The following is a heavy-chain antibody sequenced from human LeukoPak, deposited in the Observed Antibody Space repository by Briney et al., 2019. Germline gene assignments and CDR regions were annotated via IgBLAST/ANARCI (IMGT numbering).Heavy chain of an antibody. CDR1: GYSISSGYY. Sequence: SETLSLTCAVSGYSISSGYYWGRIRQPPGKGLEWIGSIYHSGSTHYNPSLKSRVTISVDTSKNQFSLKLSSVTAADTAVYYCARHAYCSSTSCYWRPVYFQHWGQGTLVTVSS. J-gene: IGHJ1*01. D-gene: IGHD2-2*01. V-gene: IGHV4-38-2*01. CDR2: IYHSGST. CDR3: ARHAYCSSTSCYWRPVYFQH.